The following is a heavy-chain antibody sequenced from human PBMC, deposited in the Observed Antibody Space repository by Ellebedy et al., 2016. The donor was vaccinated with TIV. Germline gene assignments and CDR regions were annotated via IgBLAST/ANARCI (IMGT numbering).Heavy chain of an antibody. CDR1: GGSISSGGYY. V-gene: IGHV4-61*08. CDR2: IYYSGST. J-gene: IGHJ3*02. D-gene: IGHD3-10*01. Sequence: SETLSLTXTVSGGSISSGGYYWSWIRQHPGKGLEWIGYIYYSGSTNYNPSLKSRVTISVDTSKNQFSLKLSSVTAADTAVYYCARKGWFGELLGAFDIWGQGTMVTVSS. CDR3: ARKGWFGELLGAFDI.